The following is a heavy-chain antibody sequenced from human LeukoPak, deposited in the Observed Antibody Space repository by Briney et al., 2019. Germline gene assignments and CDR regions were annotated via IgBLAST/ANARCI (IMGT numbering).Heavy chain of an antibody. CDR2: IDGSGVGT. V-gene: IGHV3-23*01. J-gene: IGHJ1*01. D-gene: IGHD6-13*01. CDR1: GFTFSSYV. CDR3: TKGAAAGPKYFQH. Sequence: GGSLRLSCAASGFTFSSYVMRWVRQAPGKGPEWVSTIDGSGVGTYYADSVKGRFTISRDSSKSTLYLHMNSLRAEDTAVYYCTKGAAAGPKYFQHWGQGTLVTVSS.